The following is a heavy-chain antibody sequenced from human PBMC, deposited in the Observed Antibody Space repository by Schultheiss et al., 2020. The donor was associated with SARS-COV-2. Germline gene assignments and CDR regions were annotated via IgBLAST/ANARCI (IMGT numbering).Heavy chain of an antibody. D-gene: IGHD4-11*01. J-gene: IGHJ4*02. Sequence: GGSLRLSCAASGFTFSSYAMSWVRQAPGKGLEWVAVIWYDGSNKYYADSVKGRFTISRDNSKNTLYLQMNSLRAEDTAVYYCASDLFTLQVSFLGYWGQGTLVTVSS. V-gene: IGHV3-33*08. CDR2: IWYDGSNK. CDR1: GFTFSSYA. CDR3: ASDLFTLQVSFLGY.